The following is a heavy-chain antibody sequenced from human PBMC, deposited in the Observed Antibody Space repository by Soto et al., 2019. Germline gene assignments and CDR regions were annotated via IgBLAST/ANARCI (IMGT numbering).Heavy chain of an antibody. V-gene: IGHV3-30*18. CDR1: GFTFSSYG. Sequence: QVQLVESGGGVVQPGRSLRLSCAASGFTFSSYGMHWVRQAPGKGLEWVAVISYDGSNKYYADSVKGRFTISRDNSKNKLYLQMNSLRAEDTAVYYCAKVRGGYSYGNPNWYFDLWGRGTLVTVSS. CDR3: AKVRGGYSYGNPNWYFDL. CDR2: ISYDGSNK. D-gene: IGHD5-18*01. J-gene: IGHJ2*01.